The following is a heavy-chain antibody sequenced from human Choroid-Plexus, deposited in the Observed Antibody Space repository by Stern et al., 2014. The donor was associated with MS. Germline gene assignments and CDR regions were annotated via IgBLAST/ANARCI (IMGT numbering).Heavy chain of an antibody. Sequence: VQLVESGGGVVQPGRPPRLSCVASGFTFGSCAMHWVRQAPGKGLEWVAGVSYDGSNKYYADSVKGRFTISRDNSQNTLYIQMSSLRPEDTAVYYCAKDRQYLTYFFDHWGQGSLVTVSS. CDR2: VSYDGSNK. J-gene: IGHJ5*02. D-gene: IGHD2/OR15-2a*01. CDR1: GFTFGSCA. V-gene: IGHV3-30*18. CDR3: AKDRQYLTYFFDH.